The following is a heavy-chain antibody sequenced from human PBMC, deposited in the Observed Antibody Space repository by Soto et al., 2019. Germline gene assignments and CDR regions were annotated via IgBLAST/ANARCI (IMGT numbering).Heavy chain of an antibody. CDR2: ISGSGGST. CDR1: GFTFSSYA. J-gene: IGHJ4*02. CDR3: AKGYYDYVWGSYLGY. D-gene: IGHD3-16*02. Sequence: EVQLLESGGGLVQPGGSLRLSCAASGFTFSSYAMSWVRQAPGKGLEWVSAISGSGGSTYYADSVKGRFTISRDNSKNTLYLKMNSLRAEDTAVYYCAKGYYDYVWGSYLGYWGQGTLVTVSS. V-gene: IGHV3-23*01.